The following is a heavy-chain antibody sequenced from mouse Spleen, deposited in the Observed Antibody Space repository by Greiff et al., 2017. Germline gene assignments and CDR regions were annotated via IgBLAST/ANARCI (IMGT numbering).Heavy chain of an antibody. CDR3: ARHPYDYERSWFAY. Sequence: EVMLVESGGGLVKPGGSLKLSCAASGFTFSSYAMSWVRQSPEKRLEWVAEISSGGSYTYYPDSVKGRFTISRDNAKNTLYLQMSSLRSEDTAMYYCARHPYDYERSWFAYWGQGTLVTVSA. CDR2: ISSGGSYT. V-gene: IGHV5-9-3*01. D-gene: IGHD2-4*01. J-gene: IGHJ3*01. CDR1: GFTFSSYA.